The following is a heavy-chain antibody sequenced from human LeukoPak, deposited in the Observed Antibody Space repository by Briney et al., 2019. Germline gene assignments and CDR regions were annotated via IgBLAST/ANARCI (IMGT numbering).Heavy chain of an antibody. V-gene: IGHV3-15*01. CDR3: TTVELWLGRALHY. Sequence: GGSLRLSCAASGFTFSNAWMSWVRQAPGKGLEWVGLIKRKTAGGPTDYAAPVKGRFTISRDDSENTLFLQMNSLKTEDTAVYYCTTVELWLGRALHYWAQGTLVTVSS. D-gene: IGHD6-19*01. CDR1: GFTFSNAW. J-gene: IGHJ4*02. CDR2: IKRKTAGGPT.